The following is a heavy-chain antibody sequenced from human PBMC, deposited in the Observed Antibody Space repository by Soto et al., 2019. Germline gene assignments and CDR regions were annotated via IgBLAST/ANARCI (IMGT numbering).Heavy chain of an antibody. V-gene: IGHV3-30-3*01. CDR2: ISYDGSNR. CDR1: GFTFSSYA. J-gene: IGHJ6*02. Sequence: GGSLRLSCAASGFTFSSYAMHWVRQAPGKGLEWVAVISYDGSNRYYADSVKGRFTISRDNSKNTLYLQMNSLRAEDTAVYYCARPVGDYGYYYYGMDVWGQGTTVTVSS. D-gene: IGHD4-17*01. CDR3: ARPVGDYGYYYYGMDV.